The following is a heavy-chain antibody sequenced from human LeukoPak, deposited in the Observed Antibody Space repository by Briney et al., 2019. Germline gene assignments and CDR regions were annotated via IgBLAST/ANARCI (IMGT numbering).Heavy chain of an antibody. D-gene: IGHD6-13*01. Sequence: GGSLRLSCAASGFTFSSYDMNWVRQAPGKGLEWVSVISGSGGSTYHADSVKGRFTISRDNSKNTLYLQMNSLRAEDTAVYYCARGRAAGVTNFDYWGQGTLVTVSS. CDR1: GFTFSSYD. CDR3: ARGRAAGVTNFDY. J-gene: IGHJ4*02. V-gene: IGHV3-23*01. CDR2: ISGSGGST.